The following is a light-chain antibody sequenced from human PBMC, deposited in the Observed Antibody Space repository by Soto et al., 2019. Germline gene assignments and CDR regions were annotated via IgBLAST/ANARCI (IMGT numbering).Light chain of an antibody. Sequence: EIVLTQSPATLSLSPGERATLSCRASQSVSSYLAWYQQKPGQAPRLLIYDASNRATGIPARFSGSGSGTDFTLTIISLEHVDFAGCYCRRSSNRPTFGPGTKVDIK. CDR1: QSVSSY. V-gene: IGKV3-11*01. CDR3: RRSSNRPT. CDR2: DAS. J-gene: IGKJ3*01.